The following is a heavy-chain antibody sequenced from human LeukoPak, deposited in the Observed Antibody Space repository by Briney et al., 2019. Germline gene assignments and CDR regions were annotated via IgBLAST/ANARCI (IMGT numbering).Heavy chain of an antibody. D-gene: IGHD3-22*01. V-gene: IGHV3-66*01. CDR1: GFTFGDYA. CDR3: ARSPYYYDSSGYYPY. J-gene: IGHJ4*02. Sequence: GGSLRLSCTASGFTFGDYAMSWFRQAPGKGLEWVSVIYSGGSTYYADSVKGRFTISRDNSKNTLYLQMNSLRAEDTAVYYCARSPYYYDSSGYYPYWGQGTLVTVSS. CDR2: IYSGGST.